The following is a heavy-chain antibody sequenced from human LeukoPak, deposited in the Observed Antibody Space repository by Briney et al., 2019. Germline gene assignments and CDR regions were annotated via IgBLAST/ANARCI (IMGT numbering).Heavy chain of an antibody. V-gene: IGHV3-30*02. D-gene: IGHD5-18*01. CDR1: GFTFGSYG. CDR2: VRYDGNNP. CDR3: ARARSSYGYGDAFDI. J-gene: IGHJ3*02. Sequence: GGSLRLSCAASGFTFGSYGMHWVRQAPGKGLDWVAFVRYDGNNPYYSASVKGRFTISRDNSKNTLYLQMNSLRAEDTAVYYCARARSSYGYGDAFDIWGQGTMVTVSS.